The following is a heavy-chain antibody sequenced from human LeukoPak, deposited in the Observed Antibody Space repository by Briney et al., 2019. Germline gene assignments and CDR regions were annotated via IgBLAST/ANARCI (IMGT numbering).Heavy chain of an antibody. J-gene: IGHJ4*02. CDR1: GGSFSGYY. D-gene: IGHD5-12*01. V-gene: IGHV4-34*01. Sequence: SETLSLTCAVSGGSFSGYYWNWIRQTPGKGLKWIGEINHSGSTNYNPSLKSRVTISVDTSQKQFSLSLRSVTAADTAVYYCARAGGYSGYDYLDYWGQGTLVTVSS. CDR3: ARAGGYSGYDYLDY. CDR2: INHSGST.